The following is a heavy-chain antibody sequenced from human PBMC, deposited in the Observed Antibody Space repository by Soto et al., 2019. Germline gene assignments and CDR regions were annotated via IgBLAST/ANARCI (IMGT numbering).Heavy chain of an antibody. J-gene: IGHJ6*02. CDR2: IIPIFSSR. CDR1: RDTFNKYA. CDR3: ARGEIHLGV. Sequence: QVQLVQSGAEVKKPGSSVKVSCKTSRDTFNKYAFNWVRQAPGQGLEWMGWIIPIFSSRNYAEKFQGRVTITADDSTSTAYMELRSLRFEDTAVYYCARGEIHLGVWGQWTTVTVSS. V-gene: IGHV1-69*01.